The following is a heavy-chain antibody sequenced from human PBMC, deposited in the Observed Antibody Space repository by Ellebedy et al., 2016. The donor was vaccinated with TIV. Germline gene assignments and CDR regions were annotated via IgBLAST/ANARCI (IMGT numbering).Heavy chain of an antibody. CDR2: ISAYNGNT. J-gene: IGHJ4*02. D-gene: IGHD2-2*01. CDR1: GYTFTSYG. CDR3: ARDLVVVPAAMPSFDY. V-gene: IGHV1-18*04. Sequence: AASVKVSCKASGYTFTSYGISWVRQAPGQGLEWMGWISAYNGNTNYAQKLQGRVTMTTDTSTSTAYMELRSLRSDDTAVYYCARDLVVVPAAMPSFDYWGQGTLVTVSS.